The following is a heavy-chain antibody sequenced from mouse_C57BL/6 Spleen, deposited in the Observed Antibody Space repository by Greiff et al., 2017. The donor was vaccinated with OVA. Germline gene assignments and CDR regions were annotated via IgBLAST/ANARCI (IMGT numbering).Heavy chain of an antibody. V-gene: IGHV1-55*01. CDR3: ARSYYSNYHFDY. Sequence: QVQLQQSGAELVKPGASVKMSCKASGYTFTSYWITWVKQRPGQGLEWIGDIYPGSGSTNYNEKFKSKATLTVDTSSSTAYMQLSSLTSEDSAVYYCARSYYSNYHFDYWGQGTTLTVSS. CDR2: IYPGSGST. J-gene: IGHJ2*01. D-gene: IGHD2-5*01. CDR1: GYTFTSYW.